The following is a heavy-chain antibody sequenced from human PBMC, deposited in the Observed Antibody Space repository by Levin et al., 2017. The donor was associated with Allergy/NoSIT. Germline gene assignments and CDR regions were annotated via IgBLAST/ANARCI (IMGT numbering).Heavy chain of an antibody. J-gene: IGHJ4*02. Sequence: SSETLSLTCTVSGGSISGGGYHWTWIRQHPETGLEWIGYIYYSGSTFYNPSLKSRLMISVDTSKNQFSLNVSSVTAADTAVYYCAREDGSTFDFWGQGALVTVAS. CDR1: GGSISGGGYH. V-gene: IGHV4-31*03. CDR2: IYYSGST. CDR3: AREDGSTFDF. D-gene: IGHD2-2*03.